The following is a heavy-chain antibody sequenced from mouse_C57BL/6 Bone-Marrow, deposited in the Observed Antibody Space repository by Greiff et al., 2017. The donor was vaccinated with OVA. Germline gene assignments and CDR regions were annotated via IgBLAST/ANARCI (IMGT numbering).Heavy chain of an antibody. Sequence: VQLQESGAELVRPGASVTLSCKASGYTFTDYEMHWVKQTPVHGLEWIGAIDPETGGTAYNQKFKGKAILTADKSSSTAYMELRSLTSEDSAVYYCARRGYDYEGAMDYWGQGTSVTVSS. CDR1: GYTFTDYE. CDR2: IDPETGGT. D-gene: IGHD2-4*01. J-gene: IGHJ4*01. CDR3: ARRGYDYEGAMDY. V-gene: IGHV1-15*01.